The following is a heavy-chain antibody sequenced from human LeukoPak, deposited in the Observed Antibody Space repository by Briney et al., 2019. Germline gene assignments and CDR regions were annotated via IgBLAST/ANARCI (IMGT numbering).Heavy chain of an antibody. CDR1: GGTFSSYA. CDR2: IIPLFGTA. Sequence: ASVKVSCKASGGTFSSYAINWVRQAPGQGLEWVGGIIPLFGTAKYAQKFQGRVTITTDESTRTAYMEVSSLRSDDTAVYYCATVTGYSNGRRDMDVWGKGTTVTVSS. CDR3: ATVTGYSNGRRDMDV. D-gene: IGHD5-18*01. V-gene: IGHV1-69*05. J-gene: IGHJ6*03.